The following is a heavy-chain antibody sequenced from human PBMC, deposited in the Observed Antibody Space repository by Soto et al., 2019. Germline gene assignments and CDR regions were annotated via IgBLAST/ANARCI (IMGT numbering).Heavy chain of an antibody. CDR1: GGSFSGYY. V-gene: IGHV4-34*01. D-gene: IGHD6-13*01. Sequence: SSETLSLTCAVYGGSFSGYYWSWIRQPPGKGLEWIGEINHSGSTNYNPSLKSRVTISVDTSKNQFSLKLSSVTAADTAVYYCARGVRSTAAAADNWSDPWGQGTLVTVS. CDR2: INHSGST. J-gene: IGHJ5*02. CDR3: ARGVRSTAAAADNWSDP.